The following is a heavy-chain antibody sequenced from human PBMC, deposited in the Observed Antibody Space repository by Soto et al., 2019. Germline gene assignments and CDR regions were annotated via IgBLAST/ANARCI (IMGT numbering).Heavy chain of an antibody. Sequence: SETLSLTCTVSGGSVSSHHWSWIRQAAGKGLEWIGRLYSPRTPNYNPSLRRRVTMSVATSRNHFSLTLTPVTAADTAVYYCARDGCGYDISGYYLYDPFDIWGQGTMVTVSS. CDR3: ARDGCGYDISGYYLYDPFDI. V-gene: IGHV4-4*07. CDR1: GGSVSSHH. J-gene: IGHJ3*02. D-gene: IGHD3-22*01. CDR2: LYSPRTP.